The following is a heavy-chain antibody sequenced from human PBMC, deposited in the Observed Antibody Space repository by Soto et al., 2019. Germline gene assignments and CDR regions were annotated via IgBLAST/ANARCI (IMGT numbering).Heavy chain of an antibody. D-gene: IGHD1-1*01. V-gene: IGHV3-21*01. CDR2: ISSSSSYI. CDR3: ARNCTSVERPNDPPLLYYYGMDV. Sequence: LRVSCAACGFTFSSYSMNWVRQARGKGLEWVSSISSSSSYIYYADSVKGRFTISRDNAKNSLYLQMNSLRAEDTAVYYCARNCTSVERPNDPPLLYYYGMDVWGQGTTVTVSS. J-gene: IGHJ6*02. CDR1: GFTFSSYS.